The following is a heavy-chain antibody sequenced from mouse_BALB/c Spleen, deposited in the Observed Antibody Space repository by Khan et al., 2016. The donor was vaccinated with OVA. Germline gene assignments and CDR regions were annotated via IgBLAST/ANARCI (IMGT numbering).Heavy chain of an antibody. CDR3: ARGYVGNYEFAY. CDR1: GYTFTNYW. J-gene: IGHJ3*01. CDR2: IFPGTGTT. Sequence: QVRLQQSGAELVKPGASVKLSCKTSGYTFTNYWIQWVKQRPGQGLGWLGQIFPGTGTTYSNENFKAKATLTVDTSSSTAYMHLSSLTSEDSAVYVCARGYVGNYEFAYWGQGALVTVSA. V-gene: IGHV1S132*01. D-gene: IGHD2-1*01.